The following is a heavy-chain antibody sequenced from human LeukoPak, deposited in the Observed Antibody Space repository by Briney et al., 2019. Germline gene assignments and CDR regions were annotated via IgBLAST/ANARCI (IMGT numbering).Heavy chain of an antibody. CDR2: INPDGRDK. V-gene: IGHV3-7*01. D-gene: IGHD2-21*02. J-gene: IGHJ1*01. Sequence: GGSLRLSCVVSGFTFNKCWMNWVRQAPGKGREWVAHINPDGRDKYYVDSVKGRFSIYRDNAENSMYLQMNSLRVEDTAVYYCTSWGDTTAEYFQRWGQGTLVTVSS. CDR1: GFTFNKCW. CDR3: TSWGDTTAEYFQR.